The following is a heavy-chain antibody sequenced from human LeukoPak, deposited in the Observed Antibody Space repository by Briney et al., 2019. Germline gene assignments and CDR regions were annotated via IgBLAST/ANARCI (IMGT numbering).Heavy chain of an antibody. CDR1: GGSISSGDYY. J-gene: IGHJ3*02. Sequence: SETLSLTCTGSGGSISSGDYYWSWIRQPPGKGLEWIGYIYYSGSTYYNSSLKSRVTISVDTSKNQFSLKLSSVTAADTAVYYCARDLAGSGYDAFDIWGQGTMVTVSS. CDR2: IYYSGST. D-gene: IGHD6-19*01. V-gene: IGHV4-30-4*08. CDR3: ARDLAGSGYDAFDI.